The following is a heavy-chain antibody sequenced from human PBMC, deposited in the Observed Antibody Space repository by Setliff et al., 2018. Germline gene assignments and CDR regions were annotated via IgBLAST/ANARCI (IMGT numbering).Heavy chain of an antibody. J-gene: IGHJ4*02. CDR2: IHTGST. V-gene: IGHV4-4*08. D-gene: IGHD3-22*01. CDR3: ARERFYGDNRDYFGPHS. Sequence: SETLSLTCTVSGGSISSDIWSWIRQPPGKGLEWIGQIHTGSTNYNPSLYSRLIISVDTSKNQFSLKLTSVTAADTAIYYCARERFYGDNRDYFGPHSWGQGTLVTVSS. CDR1: GGSISSDI.